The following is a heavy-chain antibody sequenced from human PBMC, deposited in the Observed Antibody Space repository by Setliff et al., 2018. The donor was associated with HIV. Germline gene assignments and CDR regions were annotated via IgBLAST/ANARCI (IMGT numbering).Heavy chain of an antibody. Sequence: GESLKISCKGSGYSFTSYWIGWVRQMPGKGLEWMGIIYPGDSDTRYSPSFQGQVTISADKSISTAYLQWSSLKASDTAMYYCARHGTYFTSASYQRPPPGGFDLWGRGTLVTVSS. D-gene: IGHD2-8*02. CDR3: ARHGTYFTSASYQRPPPGGFDL. CDR2: IYPGDSDT. J-gene: IGHJ2*01. V-gene: IGHV5-51*01. CDR1: GYSFTSYW.